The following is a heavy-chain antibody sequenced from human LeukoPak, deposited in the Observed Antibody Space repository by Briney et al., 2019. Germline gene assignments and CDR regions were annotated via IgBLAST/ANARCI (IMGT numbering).Heavy chain of an antibody. CDR1: GFTFDDYA. CDR2: ISWNSGSI. J-gene: IGHJ4*02. D-gene: IGHD3-10*01. V-gene: IGHV3-9*01. Sequence: PGRSLRLSCAASGFTFDDYAMHWVRQAPGKGLEWVSGISWNSGSIGYADSVKGRSTISRDNAKNSLYLQMNSLRAEDTALYYCAKDSFGESSEIDYWGQGTLVTVSS. CDR3: AKDSFGESSEIDY.